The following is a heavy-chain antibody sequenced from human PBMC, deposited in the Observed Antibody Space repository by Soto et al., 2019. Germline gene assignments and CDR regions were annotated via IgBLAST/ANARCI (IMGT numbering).Heavy chain of an antibody. J-gene: IGHJ4*02. V-gene: IGHV1-18*01. CDR3: ARTWGGYCSGGSCLAPAIDY. CDR2: ISAYNGNT. Sequence: ASGYTFTSYGISWVRQAPGQGLEWMGWISAYNGNTNYAQKLQGRVTMATDTSTSTAYMELRSLRSDDTAVYYCARTWGGYCSGGSCLAPAIDYWGQGTLVTVSS. CDR1: GYTFTSYG. D-gene: IGHD2-15*01.